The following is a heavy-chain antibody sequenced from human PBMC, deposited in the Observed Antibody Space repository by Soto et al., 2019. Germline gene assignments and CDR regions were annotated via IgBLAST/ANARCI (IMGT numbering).Heavy chain of an antibody. V-gene: IGHV5-51*07. D-gene: IGHD6-13*01. CDR3: ARRGSSWYYFDY. J-gene: IGHJ4*02. CDR2: IYHGDFDT. CDR1: WFSFSSYL. Sequence: GGSRNISFKVFWFSFSSYLIGWVEQVAGKGLDWIGIIYHGDFDTRYSPSFQGQVTISADKSISTAYLQWSSLKASDTAMYYCARRGSSWYYFDYWGQGTLVTVSS.